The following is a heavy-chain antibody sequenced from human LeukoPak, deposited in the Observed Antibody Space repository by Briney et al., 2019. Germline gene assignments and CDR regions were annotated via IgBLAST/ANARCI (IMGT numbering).Heavy chain of an antibody. CDR3: ASSVWFGWGFDY. CDR2: IYSGGST. CDR1: GFTFSSNY. V-gene: IGHV3-53*01. Sequence: GGSLRLSCAASGFTFSSNYMSWVRQAPGKGLEWVSVIYSGGSTYYADSVKGRFTISRDNSKNTLYLQMNSLRAEDTAVYYCASSVWFGWGFDYWGQGTLVTVSS. D-gene: IGHD3-10*01. J-gene: IGHJ4*02.